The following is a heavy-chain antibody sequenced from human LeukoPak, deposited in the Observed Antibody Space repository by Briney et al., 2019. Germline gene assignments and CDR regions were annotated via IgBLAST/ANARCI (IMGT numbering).Heavy chain of an antibody. CDR2: VSGYNGME. J-gene: IGHJ3*02. Sequence: ASVNVSCKASGYTFSSYNINSVRHAPGQGLEWVGWVSGYNGMENHAQRLQGRVTMTTDTSTTTAYMELRSLRADETAVYYCARSIASTYDAFDIWGQRTMVTVSS. V-gene: IGHV1-18*01. D-gene: IGHD2-21*01. CDR1: GYTFSSYN. CDR3: ARSIASTYDAFDI.